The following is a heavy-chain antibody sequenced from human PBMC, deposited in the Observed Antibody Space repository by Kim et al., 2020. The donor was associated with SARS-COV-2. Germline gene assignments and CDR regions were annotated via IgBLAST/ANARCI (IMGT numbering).Heavy chain of an antibody. V-gene: IGHV3-48*02. J-gene: IGHJ4*02. D-gene: IGHD1-7*01. CDR3: AKDRYNWNYVLDS. CDR2: ITGDSRAI. CDR1: GFSFSTSN. Sequence: GGSLRLSCAASGFSFSTSNLHWVRQAPGKGLEWISYITGDSRAIHYANSVKGRFTISRDNAKNALYLQLSSLRDEDTAVYYCAKDRYNWNYVLDSWGQGTQVTVSS.